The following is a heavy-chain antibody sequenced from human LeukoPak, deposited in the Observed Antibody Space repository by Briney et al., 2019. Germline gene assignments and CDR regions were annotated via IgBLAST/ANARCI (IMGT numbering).Heavy chain of an antibody. Sequence: SETLSLTCTVSGGSISSYFWSWIRQPPGKGLEWIGYVYYSGSTNYNPSLKSRVTISVDTSKKQFSLKLSSATAADTAVYYCAREIVGAPTPGAYWGQGALVTVSS. J-gene: IGHJ4*02. CDR1: GGSISSYF. D-gene: IGHD1-26*01. V-gene: IGHV4-59*01. CDR2: VYYSGST. CDR3: AREIVGAPTPGAY.